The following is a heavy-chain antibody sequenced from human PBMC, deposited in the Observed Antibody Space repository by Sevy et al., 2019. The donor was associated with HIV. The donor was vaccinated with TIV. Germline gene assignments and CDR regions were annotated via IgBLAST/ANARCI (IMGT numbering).Heavy chain of an antibody. Sequence: GSLRLSCIASGFIYGDYAMNWVRQAPGKGLEWVGFIRRKAFGGTTQYAASVKGSFTISRDDSKSIAYLQMNSLKTEDTAVYYCTRGGSMTILSPWDYWGQGTLVTVSS. V-gene: IGHV3-49*04. D-gene: IGHD3-3*01. CDR3: TRGGSMTILSPWDY. CDR1: GFIYGDYA. CDR2: IRRKAFGGTT. J-gene: IGHJ4*02.